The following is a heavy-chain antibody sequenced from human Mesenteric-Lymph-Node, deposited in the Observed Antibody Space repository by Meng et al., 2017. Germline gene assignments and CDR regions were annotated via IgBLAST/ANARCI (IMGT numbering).Heavy chain of an antibody. CDR3: ASLWFGELYYYYGMDV. J-gene: IGHJ6*02. CDR2: INTNTGNP. Sequence: ASVKVSCKASGGTFSSYAISWVRQAPGQGLEWMGWINTNTGNPTYAQGFTGRFVFSLDTSVSTAYLQISSLKAEDTAVYYCASLWFGELYYYYGMDVWGQGTTVTVSS. CDR1: GGTFSSYA. D-gene: IGHD3-10*01. V-gene: IGHV7-4-1*02.